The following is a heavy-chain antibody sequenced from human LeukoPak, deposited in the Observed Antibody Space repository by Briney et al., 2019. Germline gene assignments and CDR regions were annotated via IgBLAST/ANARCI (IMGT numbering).Heavy chain of an antibody. Sequence: SVKVSCKASGGTFSSYAISRVRQAPGQGLECMGGIIPIFGTANYAQKFQGRVTITADESTSTAYMELSSLRSEDTAVYYCARDQSDYYDSSGYYDYWGQGTLVTVSS. CDR1: GGTFSSYA. V-gene: IGHV1-69*13. J-gene: IGHJ4*02. CDR3: ARDQSDYYDSSGYYDY. D-gene: IGHD3-22*01. CDR2: IIPIFGTA.